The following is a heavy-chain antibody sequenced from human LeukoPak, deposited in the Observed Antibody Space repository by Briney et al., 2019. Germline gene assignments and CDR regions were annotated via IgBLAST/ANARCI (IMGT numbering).Heavy chain of an antibody. Sequence: SETLSLTCTVSDGSISTYYWNWMRQPAGKGLEWIGRIYTSGSTNYNPSLKSRLTMSVDTSKKQFSLKVSSVTAADTAVYYCAREDMTSGAFDIWGQGTMVTVSS. V-gene: IGHV4-4*07. CDR2: IYTSGST. CDR3: AREDMTSGAFDI. J-gene: IGHJ3*02. D-gene: IGHD4-11*01. CDR1: DGSISTYY.